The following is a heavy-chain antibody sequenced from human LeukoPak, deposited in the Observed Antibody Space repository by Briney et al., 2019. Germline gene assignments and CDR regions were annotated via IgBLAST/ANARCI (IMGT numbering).Heavy chain of an antibody. CDR1: GGSISSSSYY. D-gene: IGHD5-12*01. Sequence: SETLPLTCTVSGGSISSSSYYWGWIRQPPGKGLEWIGSIYYSGSTYYNPSLKSRVTISVDTSKNQFSLKLSSVTAADTAVYYCARGYGGYGIFDYWGQGTLATVSS. J-gene: IGHJ4*02. CDR3: ARGYGGYGIFDY. CDR2: IYYSGST. V-gene: IGHV4-39*07.